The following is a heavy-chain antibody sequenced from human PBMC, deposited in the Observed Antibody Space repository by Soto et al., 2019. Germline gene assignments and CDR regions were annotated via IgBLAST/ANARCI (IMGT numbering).Heavy chain of an antibody. CDR3: ARKRDYGDYDY. D-gene: IGHD4-17*01. J-gene: IGHJ4*02. Sequence: QVQLVESGGDVVQPGRSLRLSCAASGFTFSSYAMHWVRQAPGKGLEWVALISNDGRNKYYADSVKGRFTISRDNSKNTQFLQMNSLRPEDTALYFCARKRDYGDYDYWGQGTLVTVSS. CDR2: ISNDGRNK. V-gene: IGHV3-30*04. CDR1: GFTFSSYA.